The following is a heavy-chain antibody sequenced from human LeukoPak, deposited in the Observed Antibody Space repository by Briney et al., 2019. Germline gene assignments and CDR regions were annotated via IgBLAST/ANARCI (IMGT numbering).Heavy chain of an antibody. CDR3: ARGGIAAAGTPNFDY. CDR1: GYTFTSYG. Sequence: ASVKVSCKASGYTFTSYGINWVRQAPGQGLEWMGWISAYTGNTNYAQKLQGRVTMTTDTSTSSAYMELSSLRSEGTAVYYCARGGIAAAGTPNFDYWGQGTLVTVSS. V-gene: IGHV1-18*01. D-gene: IGHD6-13*01. CDR2: ISAYTGNT. J-gene: IGHJ4*02.